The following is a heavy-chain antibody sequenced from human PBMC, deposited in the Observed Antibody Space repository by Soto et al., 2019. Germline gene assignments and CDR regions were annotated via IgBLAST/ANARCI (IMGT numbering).Heavy chain of an antibody. V-gene: IGHV3-23*01. CDR2: IYGGGNGP. CDR1: GFTFSDFA. CDR3: AKMEGMDPWAYSFDY. Sequence: GGSLRLSCAATGFTFSDFAMSWVRQAPGKGLEWVSRIYGGGNGPHYADSVKGRVTISRDNSKNTLYLQMNSLRAEDTAVYYCAKMEGMDPWAYSFDYWGQGTLVTV. J-gene: IGHJ4*02. D-gene: IGHD2-2*03.